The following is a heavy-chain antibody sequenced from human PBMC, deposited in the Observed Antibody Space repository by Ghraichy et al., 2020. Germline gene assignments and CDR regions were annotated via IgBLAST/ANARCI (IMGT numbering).Heavy chain of an antibody. Sequence: SGPTLVKPTQTLTLTCTFSGFSLSTSGMRVSWIRQPPGKALEWLARIDWDDAKFYSTSLKTRLTISKDTSKNQVVLTMTNMDPVDTATYYCARIKAGGGAFDIWGQGTMVTVSS. D-gene: IGHD1-26*01. V-gene: IGHV2-70*04. CDR2: IDWDDAK. CDR3: ARIKAGGGAFDI. CDR1: GFSLSTSGMR. J-gene: IGHJ3*02.